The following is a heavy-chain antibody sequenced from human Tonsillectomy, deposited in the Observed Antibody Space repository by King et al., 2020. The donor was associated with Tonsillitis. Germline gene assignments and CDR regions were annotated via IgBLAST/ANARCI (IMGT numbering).Heavy chain of an antibody. Sequence: LQLQESGPGLVKPSETLSLTCTVSGGSISSSSYYWGWIRQPPGKGLEWIGSIYYSGSTYYNPSLKSRVTISVDTSKNQFSLKLSSATAADTAVYYCARSSRPRRAMAFFDYWGQGTLVTVSS. V-gene: IGHV4-39*07. CDR1: GGSISSSSYY. J-gene: IGHJ4*02. CDR2: IYYSGST. D-gene: IGHD5-18*01. CDR3: ARSSRPRRAMAFFDY.